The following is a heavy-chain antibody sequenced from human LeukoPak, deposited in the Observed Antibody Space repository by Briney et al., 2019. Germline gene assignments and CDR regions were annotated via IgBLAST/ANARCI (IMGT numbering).Heavy chain of an antibody. CDR3: ARESPEDYYYYYMDV. CDR1: GGSFSGYY. V-gene: IGHV4-34*01. Sequence: SETLSLTCAVYGGSFSGYYWSWIRQPPGKGLEWIGSIYYSGSTYYNPSLKSRVTISVDTSKNQFSLKLSSVTAADTAVYYCARESPEDYYYYYMDVWGKGTTVTVSS. J-gene: IGHJ6*03. CDR2: IYYSGST.